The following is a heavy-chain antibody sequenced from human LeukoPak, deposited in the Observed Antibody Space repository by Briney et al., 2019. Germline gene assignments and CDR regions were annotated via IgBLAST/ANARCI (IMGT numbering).Heavy chain of an antibody. Sequence: PGGSLRLSCAASGFTFSSYMMTWVRQAPGKGLEWVGNIKPDGGEEFYVDSVRGRFTISRDNAKNSLYLQMNSLRAEDTAVYYCASGYIWSGILEYWGQGTLVIVSS. D-gene: IGHD3-3*01. V-gene: IGHV3-7*01. CDR3: ASGYIWSGILEY. CDR2: IKPDGGEE. J-gene: IGHJ4*02. CDR1: GFTFSSYM.